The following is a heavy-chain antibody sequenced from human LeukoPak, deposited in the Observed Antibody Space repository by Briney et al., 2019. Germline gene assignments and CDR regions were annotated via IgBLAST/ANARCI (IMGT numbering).Heavy chain of an antibody. Sequence: SETLSLTCAVYGGSFSGYYWSWIRQPPGKGLEWIGEINHSGSTNYNPSLKSRVTISVDTSKNQFSLKLSSVTAADTAVYYCARGPLGGSSSYYWGQGTLVTVSS. J-gene: IGHJ4*02. D-gene: IGHD6-6*01. CDR2: INHSGST. CDR1: GGSFSGYY. V-gene: IGHV4-34*01. CDR3: ARGPLGGSSSYY.